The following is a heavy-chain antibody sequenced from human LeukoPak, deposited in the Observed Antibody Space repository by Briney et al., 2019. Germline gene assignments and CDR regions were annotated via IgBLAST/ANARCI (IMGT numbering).Heavy chain of an antibody. D-gene: IGHD1-26*01. CDR3: ARDIGASGI. CDR2: IKQDGSEK. J-gene: IGHJ3*02. Sequence: PGGSLGLSCAASGFTFSTYTMSWVRQAPGKGLEWVANIKQDGSEKYYVDSVKGRFTISRDNAKNSLYLQMNSLRAEDTAVYYCARDIGASGIWGQGTMVTVSS. CDR1: GFTFSTYT. V-gene: IGHV3-7*04.